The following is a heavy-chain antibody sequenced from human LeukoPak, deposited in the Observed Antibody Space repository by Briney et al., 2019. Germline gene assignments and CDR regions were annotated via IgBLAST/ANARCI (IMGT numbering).Heavy chain of an antibody. CDR3: ARDARGAAAADDAFDI. V-gene: IGHV4-31*03. J-gene: IGHJ3*02. Sequence: SQTLSLTCTVSGGSISSGGYYWSWIRQHPGKGLEWIGYIYYSGSTYYNPSLKSRVTISVDTSKNQFSLKLSSVTAADTAVYYCARDARGAAAADDAFDIWGQGTMVTVSS. CDR1: GGSISSGGYY. CDR2: IYYSGST. D-gene: IGHD6-13*01.